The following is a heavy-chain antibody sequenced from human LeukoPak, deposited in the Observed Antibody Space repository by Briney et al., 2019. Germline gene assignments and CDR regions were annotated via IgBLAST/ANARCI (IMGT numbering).Heavy chain of an antibody. V-gene: IGHV4-39*01. CDR2: VSSSGKA. CDR1: GGSITTTDFD. Sequence: SETLSLTCAVSGGSITTTDFDWAWIPQPPGQGFEWIATVSSSGKAYYYPSLMSRVTISVDTSKNQFSLDVTSVTAADTGLFYCARFKGGTGFDYWGRGILVIV. CDR3: ARFKGGTGFDY. D-gene: IGHD1-26*01. J-gene: IGHJ4*02.